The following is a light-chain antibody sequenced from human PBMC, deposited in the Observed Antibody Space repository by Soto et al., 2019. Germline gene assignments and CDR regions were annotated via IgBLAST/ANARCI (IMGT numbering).Light chain of an antibody. CDR1: QSIAVW. V-gene: IGKV1-5*03. J-gene: IGKJ1*01. Sequence: DIQMTQSPSTLSASVGDRVTITCRASQSIAVWLAWYQQKPGKAPKLLIYKASTLESGVPSRFSGSGSGTEFTLTISSLQPDDFATYYCQQYHTFSAFGQVTKVEIK. CDR3: QQYHTFSA. CDR2: KAS.